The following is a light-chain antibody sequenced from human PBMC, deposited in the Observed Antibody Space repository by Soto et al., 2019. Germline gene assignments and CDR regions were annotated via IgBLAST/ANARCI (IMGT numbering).Light chain of an antibody. CDR2: NDD. CDR3: STWDDSLNGWV. V-gene: IGLV1-44*01. J-gene: IGLJ3*02. CDR1: SSNIGTDT. Sequence: QSVLTQPPSVSGTPGLRVNISCSGGSSNIGTDTVNWYQQLPGTAPKLLMFNDDKRPSGVPDRFSGSRSGTSASLAISGLQSDDEAVYFCSTWDDSLNGWVFGGGTPLTVL.